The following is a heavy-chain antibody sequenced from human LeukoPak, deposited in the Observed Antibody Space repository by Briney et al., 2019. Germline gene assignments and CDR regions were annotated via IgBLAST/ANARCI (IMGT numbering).Heavy chain of an antibody. CDR2: ISSSGSTI. V-gene: IGHV3-48*04. Sequence: PGGSLRLSCAASGFTFSSYWMSWVRQAPGKGLEWVSYISSSGSTIYYADSVKGRFTISRDNAKNSLYLQMNSLRAEDTAVYYCARRDPYYYYYMDVWGKGTTVTISS. J-gene: IGHJ6*03. CDR3: ARRDPYYYYYMDV. CDR1: GFTFSSYW.